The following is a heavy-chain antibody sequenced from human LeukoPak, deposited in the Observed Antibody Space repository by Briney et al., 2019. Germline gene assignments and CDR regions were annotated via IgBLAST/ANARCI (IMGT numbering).Heavy chain of an antibody. D-gene: IGHD1-26*01. CDR2: IYYSGST. CDR1: GGSISSYY. V-gene: IGHV4-59*08. J-gene: IGHJ4*02. CDR3: ARRGATTHYFDY. Sequence: PSETLSLTCTVSGGSISSYYWSWIRQPPGKGLEWIGYIYYSGSTNCNPSLKSQVTISVDTSKNQFSLKLSSVTAADTAVYYCARRGATTHYFDYWGQGTLVTVSS.